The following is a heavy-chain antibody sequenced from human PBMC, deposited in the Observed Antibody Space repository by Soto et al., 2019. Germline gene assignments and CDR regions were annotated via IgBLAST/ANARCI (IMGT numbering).Heavy chain of an antibody. CDR2: ISDDGSQK. D-gene: IGHD6-19*01. CDR1: WVPFRNHG. CDR3: AKEAPGGWHFFDT. V-gene: IGHV3-30*18. J-gene: IGHJ4*02. Sequence: GGAPRLSRVAPWVPFRNHGMHSGPPAPGKGLEWVAFISDDGSQKYYGDSVKGRFTISRDNSKNTLSLRMISLRTEDTSVYYCAKEAPGGWHFFDTWGQGTLVTVSS.